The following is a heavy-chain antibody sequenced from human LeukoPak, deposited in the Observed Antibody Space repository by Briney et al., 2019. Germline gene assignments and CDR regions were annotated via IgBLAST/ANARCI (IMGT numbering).Heavy chain of an antibody. D-gene: IGHD3-22*01. Sequence: PGGSLRLSCAASGFTFSSYAMSWVRQAPGKGLEWVSAISGIGGSTYYADSVKGRFTISRDNSKNTLYLQMNSLRAEDTAVYYCAKHLTYYYDSSGKREYFQHWGQGTLVTVSS. V-gene: IGHV3-23*01. CDR3: AKHLTYYYDSSGKREYFQH. J-gene: IGHJ1*01. CDR2: ISGIGGST. CDR1: GFTFSSYA.